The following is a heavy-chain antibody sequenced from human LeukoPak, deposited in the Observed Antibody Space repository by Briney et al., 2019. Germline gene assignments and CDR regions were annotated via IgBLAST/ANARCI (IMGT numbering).Heavy chain of an antibody. CDR2: INDNGGQR. Sequence: GGSLRLSCAASGFSFNNYAMTWVRQAPGKGLEWVSNINDNGGQRHYADSVKGRFTISRDNSRNTLYLQMRGLRSDDTAFYYCAKDGHYCTATSCFSSWLDPWGPGTLVTVSS. J-gene: IGHJ5*02. CDR1: GFSFNNYA. CDR3: AKDGHYCTATSCFSSWLDP. V-gene: IGHV3-23*01. D-gene: IGHD2-2*01.